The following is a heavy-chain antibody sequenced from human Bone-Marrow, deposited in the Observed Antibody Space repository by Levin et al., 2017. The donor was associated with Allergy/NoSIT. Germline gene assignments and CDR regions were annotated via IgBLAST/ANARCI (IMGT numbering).Heavy chain of an antibody. CDR2: IYHVGST. D-gene: IGHD2-2*01. J-gene: IGHJ4*02. Sequence: SETLSLTCSVSGGSITNNNWWTWVRQSPGKGLEWIGEIYHVGSTNYNPSLKSRVTMSVDKSKNQFSLKVRSVTAADAAVYYCASHHCTSATCSALLFDSWGQGTLVTVSS. CDR3: ASHHCTSATCSALLFDS. CDR1: GGSITNNNW. V-gene: IGHV4-4*02.